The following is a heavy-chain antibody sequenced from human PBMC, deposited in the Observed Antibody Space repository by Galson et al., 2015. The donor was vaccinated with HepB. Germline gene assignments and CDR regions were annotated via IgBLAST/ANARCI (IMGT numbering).Heavy chain of an antibody. V-gene: IGHV3-48*01. Sequence: SLRLSCAASGFTFSSYSMNWVRQAPGKGLEWVSYISSSSSTIYYADSVKGRFTISRDNAKNSLYLQMNSLRAEDTAVYYCAREQLAQLMKGTFDYWGQGTLVTVSS. CDR2: ISSSSSTI. J-gene: IGHJ4*02. D-gene: IGHD1/OR15-1a*01. CDR1: GFTFSSYS. CDR3: AREQLAQLMKGTFDY.